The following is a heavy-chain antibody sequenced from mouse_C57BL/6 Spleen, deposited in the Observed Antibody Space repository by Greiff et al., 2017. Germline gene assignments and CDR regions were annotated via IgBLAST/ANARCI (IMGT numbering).Heavy chain of an antibody. J-gene: IGHJ4*01. CDR3: TRSTTVVATDAMDY. Sequence: VQLQQSGAELVRPGASVKLSCTASGFNIKDYYMHWVKQRPEQGLEWIGWIDPENGDTEYASKFQGKATITADTSSNTAYLQLSSLTSEDTAVYYWTRSTTVVATDAMDYWGQGTSVTVSS. CDR2: IDPENGDT. CDR1: GFNIKDYY. V-gene: IGHV14-4*01. D-gene: IGHD1-1*01.